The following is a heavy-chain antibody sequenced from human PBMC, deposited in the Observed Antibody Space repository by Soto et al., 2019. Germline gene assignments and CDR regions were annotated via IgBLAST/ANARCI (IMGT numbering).Heavy chain of an antibody. V-gene: IGHV1-69*12. D-gene: IGHD2-15*01. CDR1: GGTFSSYA. CDR2: IIPIFRTA. J-gene: IGHJ6*02. CDR3: ASVETQRYYYGMDV. Sequence: QVQLVQSGAEVKKPGSSVKVSCKASGGTFSSYAISWVRQAPGQGLEWMGGIIPIFRTADYEQKFQGRVTITADESTSTAYMALSSLRSEDTAVYYCASVETQRYYYGMDVWGQGTTVTVSS.